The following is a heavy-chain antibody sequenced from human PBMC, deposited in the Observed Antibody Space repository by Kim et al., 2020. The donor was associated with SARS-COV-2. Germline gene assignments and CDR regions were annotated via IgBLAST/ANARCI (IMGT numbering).Heavy chain of an antibody. D-gene: IGHD6-19*01. Sequence: SETLSLTCTVSGGSISSYYWSWIRQPPGKGLEWIGYIYYSGSTNYNPSLKSRVTISVDTSKNQFSLKLSSVTAADTAVYYCARLESGPPSSSGWSSFYWYFDLWGRGTLVTVSS. CDR2: IYYSGST. CDR1: GGSISSYY. J-gene: IGHJ2*01. CDR3: ARLESGPPSSSGWSSFYWYFDL. V-gene: IGHV4-59*01.